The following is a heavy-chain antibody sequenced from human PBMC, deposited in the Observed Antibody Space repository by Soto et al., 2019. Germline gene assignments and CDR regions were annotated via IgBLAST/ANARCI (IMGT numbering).Heavy chain of an antibody. Sequence: SHTLSLTCVISGCSVSSNSAGLNWIRQSPSRGLEWLGRTYYKSKWNNDYALSVKSRITINPDTSKNQFSLHLYSVTPEDTAVYYCTGITWFRGLDVWGQGTPVTVSS. CDR3: TGITWFRGLDV. CDR1: GCSVSSNSAG. V-gene: IGHV6-1*01. CDR2: TYYKSKWNN. D-gene: IGHD3-10*01. J-gene: IGHJ6*02.